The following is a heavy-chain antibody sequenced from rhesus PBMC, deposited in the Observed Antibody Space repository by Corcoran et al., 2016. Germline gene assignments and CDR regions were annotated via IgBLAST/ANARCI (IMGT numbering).Heavy chain of an antibody. CDR3: AKVEYIAADPSFDY. D-gene: IGHD6-31*01. J-gene: IGHJ4*01. CDR2: ISNGGGSK. Sequence: EVQLVESGGGLVQPGGSLRLSCAASGFTFSSYGMNWVRQAAGKGLEWVSYISNGGGSKYYADSVKGRFTIARDNSKNTLSLQMNRLRAEDTAVYYCAKVEYIAADPSFDYWGQGVLVTVSS. CDR1: GFTFSSYG. V-gene: IGHV3S5*01.